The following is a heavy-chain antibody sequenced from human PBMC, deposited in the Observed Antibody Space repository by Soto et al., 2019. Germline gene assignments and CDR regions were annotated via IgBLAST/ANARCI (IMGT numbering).Heavy chain of an antibody. V-gene: IGHV4-34*01. CDR1: GGSFSGYY. J-gene: IGHJ4*02. CDR2: INHSGST. D-gene: IGHD2-8*02. CDR3: ARDKITGLFDY. Sequence: PSETLSLTCAVYGGSFSGYYWTWIRQPPGTGLEWIGEINHSGSTNXXXXXXXXXXXXXXXXXXQFSLNLTCVTAAXTAVYYCARDKITGLFDYWGQGTLVT.